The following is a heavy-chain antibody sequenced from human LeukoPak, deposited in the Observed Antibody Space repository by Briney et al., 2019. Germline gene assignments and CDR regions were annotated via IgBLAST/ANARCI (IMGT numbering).Heavy chain of an antibody. D-gene: IGHD4-17*01. Sequence: GGSLRLSCTTSKFNFNSYGMSWVRQAPGKGPEWVSSISGSGGSTQYAASVQGRFTISRGNSKNTLYLQMNSLRAEDTAVYYCAKDPNGDYIGTFDIWGQGTMVTVSS. V-gene: IGHV3-23*01. CDR3: AKDPNGDYIGTFDI. CDR2: ISGSGGST. CDR1: KFNFNSYG. J-gene: IGHJ3*02.